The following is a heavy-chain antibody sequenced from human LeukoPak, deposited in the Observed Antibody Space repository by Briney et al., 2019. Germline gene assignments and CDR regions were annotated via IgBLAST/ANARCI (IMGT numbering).Heavy chain of an antibody. Sequence: GGSLRLSCAASGFTFSDYYMSWIRQAPGKGLEWVSYISSSGSSIYYADSVKGRFTISRDNAKNSLYLQMSSLRAEDTAVYYCASKYDILTGFDYWGQGTLVTVSS. V-gene: IGHV3-11*01. CDR1: GFTFSDYY. D-gene: IGHD3-9*01. CDR3: ASKYDILTGFDY. CDR2: ISSSGSSI. J-gene: IGHJ4*02.